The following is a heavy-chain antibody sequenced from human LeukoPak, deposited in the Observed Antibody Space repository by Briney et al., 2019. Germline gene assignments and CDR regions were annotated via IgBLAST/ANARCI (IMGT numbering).Heavy chain of an antibody. D-gene: IGHD5-24*01. V-gene: IGHV4-59*01. Sequence: SETLSLTCTVSGGSISSYYWSWIRQPPGRGLEWIGYIYYSGSTNYNPSLKSRVTISVDTSKNQFSLRLTSMTAADAAVYYCVRDRELTYWGQGTLVTVSS. CDR2: IYYSGST. CDR1: GGSISSYY. CDR3: VRDRELTY. J-gene: IGHJ4*02.